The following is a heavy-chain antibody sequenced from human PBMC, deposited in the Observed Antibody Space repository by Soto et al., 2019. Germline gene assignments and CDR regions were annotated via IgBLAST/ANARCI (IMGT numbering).Heavy chain of an antibody. D-gene: IGHD3-16*01. Sequence: QVQLVQSGAEVKKPGSSVKVSCKASGGTFSSYTISWVRQAPGQGLEWMGRIIPILGIANYAQKFQGRVTITAHKSTSTPYMELSSLSSEDTAVYYCARVYGTSSGAFDIWGQGTMVTVSS. CDR3: ARVYGTSSGAFDI. CDR1: GGTFSSYT. J-gene: IGHJ3*02. CDR2: IIPILGIA. V-gene: IGHV1-69*02.